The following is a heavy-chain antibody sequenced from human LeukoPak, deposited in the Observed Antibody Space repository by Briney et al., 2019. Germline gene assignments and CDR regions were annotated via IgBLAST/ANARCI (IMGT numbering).Heavy chain of an antibody. CDR3: AREDYGDYWFDP. CDR1: GGTFSSYA. J-gene: IGHJ5*02. D-gene: IGHD4-17*01. Sequence: ASVKVSCKASGGTFSSYAISWVRQAPGQGLEWMGGIIPIFGTANYAQKFQGRVTITTDESTSTAYMELRSLRSDDTAVYYCAREDYGDYWFDPWGQGTLVTVSS. V-gene: IGHV1-69*05. CDR2: IIPIFGTA.